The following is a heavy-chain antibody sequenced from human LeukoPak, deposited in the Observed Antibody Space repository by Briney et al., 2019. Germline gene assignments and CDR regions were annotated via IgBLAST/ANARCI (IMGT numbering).Heavy chain of an antibody. Sequence: GGSLRLSCAASGFSFSSYNMNWVRQAPGKGLEWVSSISSGSSYIFHADSVKGRFTISRDNAQNSLYLQMNSLRSDDTAVYYCARDLGRDLNTILRGVIYTFDFWGQGTLVTVSS. J-gene: IGHJ4*02. CDR2: ISSGSSYI. D-gene: IGHD3-10*01. CDR3: ARDLGRDLNTILRGVIYTFDF. CDR1: GFSFSSYN. V-gene: IGHV3-21*04.